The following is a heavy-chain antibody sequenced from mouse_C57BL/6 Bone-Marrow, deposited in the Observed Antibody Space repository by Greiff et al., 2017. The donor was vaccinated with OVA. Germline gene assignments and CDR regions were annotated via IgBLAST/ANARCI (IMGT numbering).Heavy chain of an antibody. CDR3: AREGYGSSYGY. V-gene: IGHV5-4*01. Sequence: EVQLVESGGGLVKPGGSLKLSCAASGFTFSSYAMSWVRQTPEKRLEWVATISDGGSYTYYPDNVKGRFTIYRDNAKTNLYLQMSHLKAEDTAMYYCAREGYGSSYGYWGQGTTLTVSS. CDR1: GFTFSSYA. D-gene: IGHD1-1*01. J-gene: IGHJ2*01. CDR2: ISDGGSYT.